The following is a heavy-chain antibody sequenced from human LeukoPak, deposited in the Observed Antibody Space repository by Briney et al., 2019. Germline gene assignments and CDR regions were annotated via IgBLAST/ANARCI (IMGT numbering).Heavy chain of an antibody. Sequence: GGSLRLSCAASTSTGLVWMDWVRKAPGKGLVWVARIKSDGTSANYADSVRGRFTISRDDAKNTLYLLMNSLGDEDTAVYYCGILPPGYWGQGTQVTVS. CDR3: GILPPGY. V-gene: IGHV3-74*01. D-gene: IGHD2-8*02. J-gene: IGHJ4*02. CDR2: IKSDGTSA. CDR1: TSTGLVW.